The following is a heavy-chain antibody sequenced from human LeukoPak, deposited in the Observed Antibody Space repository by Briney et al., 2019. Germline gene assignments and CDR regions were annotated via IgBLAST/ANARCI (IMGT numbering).Heavy chain of an antibody. J-gene: IGHJ4*02. Sequence: PGGSLRLSCAASVFTVSGNYMSWVRQAPGKGLEWVSVIYSSDNTYYIDSVKGRFTTSRDNSKNTLYLQMNSLRAEDTAVYYCAGRRVLDASFDYWGQGTLVTVSS. D-gene: IGHD2-8*01. V-gene: IGHV3-66*02. CDR1: VFTVSGNY. CDR2: IYSSDNT. CDR3: AGRRVLDASFDY.